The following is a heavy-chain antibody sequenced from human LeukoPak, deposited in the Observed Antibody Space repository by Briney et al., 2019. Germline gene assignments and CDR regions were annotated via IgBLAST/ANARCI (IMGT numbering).Heavy chain of an antibody. J-gene: IGHJ5*02. D-gene: IGHD6-19*01. V-gene: IGHV4-34*01. CDR1: GGSFSGYY. CDR3: ARGGFIAVAGYNWFDP. CDR2: INRSGNT. Sequence: SETLSLTCAVYGGSFSGYYWSWIRQPPGKGLEWIGEINRSGNTNYNSSLKRRVTISVDTSKNQFSLRLSSVTAADTAVYYCARGGFIAVAGYNWFDPWGQGTLVTVSS.